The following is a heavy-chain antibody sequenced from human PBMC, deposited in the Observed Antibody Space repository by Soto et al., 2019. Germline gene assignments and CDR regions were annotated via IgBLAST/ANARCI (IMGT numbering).Heavy chain of an antibody. CDR1: GFPFRSSS. Sequence: GGFLRLSCAASGFPFRSSSMNWVRQAPGKGLEWLSSISSSCYYIFYADSVKGRFTISRDNAKNSLYLQMHSLIAEDTAVYYCARDLGEVSAFWGQGTPVTVSS. J-gene: IGHJ4*02. CDR2: ISSSCYYI. CDR3: ARDLGEVSAF. D-gene: IGHD3-16*01. V-gene: IGHV3-21*01.